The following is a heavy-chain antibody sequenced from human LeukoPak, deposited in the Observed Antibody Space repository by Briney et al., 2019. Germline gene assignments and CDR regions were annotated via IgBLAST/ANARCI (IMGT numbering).Heavy chain of an antibody. Sequence: ASVRVSCKASGYTFINNYMHWVRQAPGQGLEWMGWVNPDSGDTKYEQKFQGRVTMTSDTSINTAYMELSGLRSDDTAVYYCASPSLASGKYYEYWGQGTLVTVSS. D-gene: IGHD3-10*01. V-gene: IGHV1-2*02. CDR1: GYTFINNY. CDR2: VNPDSGDT. CDR3: ASPSLASGKYYEY. J-gene: IGHJ4*02.